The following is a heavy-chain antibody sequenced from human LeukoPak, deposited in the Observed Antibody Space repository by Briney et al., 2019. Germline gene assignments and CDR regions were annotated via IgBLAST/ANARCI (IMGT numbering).Heavy chain of an antibody. V-gene: IGHV4-38-2*02. J-gene: IGHJ4*02. CDR2: VFRLQTVRT. CDR3: ARVLHAPYLIDS. D-gene: IGHD2-8*01. Sequence: SETLSLTCTVSDSSITSTYYWAWFRQPPGKGLEWVATVFRLQTVRTFNNPSLESRVALSLDPSQSRFSLNLTSVTAADTALYFCARVLHAPYLIDSWGQGTLVTVSS. CDR1: DSSITSTYY.